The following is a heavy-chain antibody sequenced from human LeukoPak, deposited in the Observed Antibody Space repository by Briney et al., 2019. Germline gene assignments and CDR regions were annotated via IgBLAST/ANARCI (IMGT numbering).Heavy chain of an antibody. CDR1: GFTFSSYS. CDR3: ARDREDYSNVWFDP. D-gene: IGHD2-15*01. V-gene: IGHV3-21*01. CDR2: ISSSSSYI. J-gene: IGHJ5*02. Sequence: MSGGSLRLSCAASGFTFSSYSMNWVRQAPGKGLEWVSSISSSSSYIYYADSVKGRFTISRDNAKNSLYLQMNSLRAEDTAVYYCARDREDYSNVWFDPWGQGTLVTVSS.